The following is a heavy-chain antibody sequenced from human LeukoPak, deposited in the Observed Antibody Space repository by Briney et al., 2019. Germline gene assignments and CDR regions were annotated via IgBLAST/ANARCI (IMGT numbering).Heavy chain of an antibody. CDR2: ISSSSSYI. CDR1: RFTFSSYS. Sequence: GGSLRLSCAASRFTFSSYSMNWVRQAPGKGLEWVSSISSSSSYIHYADSVRGRFTISRDNAKSSLFLQINSLRGEDTAVYYCARCTTGKTFGSLREIKKSREIDYWGQGTLVTVSS. D-gene: IGHD1-1*01. V-gene: IGHV3-21*01. J-gene: IGHJ4*02. CDR3: ARCTTGKTFGSLREIKKSREIDY.